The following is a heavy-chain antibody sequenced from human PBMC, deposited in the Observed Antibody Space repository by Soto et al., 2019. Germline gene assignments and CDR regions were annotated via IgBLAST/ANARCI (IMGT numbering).Heavy chain of an antibody. V-gene: IGHV2-5*02. J-gene: IGHJ4*02. CDR3: AHRVLRTVFGLVTKTEIYFDF. D-gene: IGHD3-3*01. CDR2: IYWDDDK. CDR1: GFSLTTSGVG. Sequence: QITLNESGPTLVKPTQTLTLTCTFSGFSLTTSGVGVGWIRQSPGKAPEWLALIYWDDDKRYSPSLKSRLTITKDTSKNQVVLTMANLDPADTATYYCAHRVLRTVFGLVTKTEIYFDFWGQGTPVAVSS.